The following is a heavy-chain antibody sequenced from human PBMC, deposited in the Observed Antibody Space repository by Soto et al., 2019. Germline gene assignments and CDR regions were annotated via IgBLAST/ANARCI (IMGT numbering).Heavy chain of an antibody. Sequence: SVKVSCKASGGTFSSYAISWVRQAPGQGLEWMGGIIPIFGTANYAQKFQGRVTITADESTSTAYMELSSLRSEDTAVYYCATVVAAAKRLYYYYGMDVWGQGTTVTVSS. CDR1: GGTFSSYA. D-gene: IGHD2-15*01. J-gene: IGHJ6*02. V-gene: IGHV1-69*13. CDR2: IIPIFGTA. CDR3: ATVVAAAKRLYYYYGMDV.